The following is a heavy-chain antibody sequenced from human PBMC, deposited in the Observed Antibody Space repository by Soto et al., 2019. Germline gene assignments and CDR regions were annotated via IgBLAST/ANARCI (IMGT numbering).Heavy chain of an antibody. CDR1: GGSISSYY. J-gene: IGHJ5*02. D-gene: IGHD3-22*01. Sequence: SETLSLTCTVSGGSISSYYWSWIRQPPGKGLEWIGYIYYSGSTNYNPSLKSRVTISVDTSKNQFSLKLSSVTAADTAVYYCARPPRTSSGYSYGNGFDPWGQGTMVTVSS. CDR2: IYYSGST. V-gene: IGHV4-59*08. CDR3: ARPPRTSSGYSYGNGFDP.